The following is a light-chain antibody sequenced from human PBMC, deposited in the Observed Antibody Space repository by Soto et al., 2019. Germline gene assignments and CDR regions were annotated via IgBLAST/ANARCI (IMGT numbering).Light chain of an antibody. V-gene: IGLV2-14*01. CDR3: CSNTSSSTLA. CDR1: SSDVGGYNY. J-gene: IGLJ2*01. Sequence: QSALTQPASVSGSPGQSITISCTGTSSDVGGYNYVSWYQQHPGKAPKLMIYDVSNRPSGVSNRFSGSKSGNTASLTISGLQAEDEADYYCCSNTSSSTLAFGGGTKVTVL. CDR2: DVS.